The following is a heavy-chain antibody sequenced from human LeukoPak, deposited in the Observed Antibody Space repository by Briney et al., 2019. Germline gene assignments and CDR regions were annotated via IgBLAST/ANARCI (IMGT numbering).Heavy chain of an antibody. D-gene: IGHD3-10*01. J-gene: IGHJ4*02. Sequence: GGSLRLSCAASGFTFSSSAMSWVRQVPGKGLEWVGFIRSKAYGGTTEYAASVKGRFTISRDDSKSIAYLQMNSLKTEDTAVYYCTRAKSSADYYGSGSYDYWGQGTLVTVSS. CDR1: GFTFSSSA. CDR2: IRSKAYGGTT. V-gene: IGHV3-49*04. CDR3: TRAKSSADYYGSGSYDY.